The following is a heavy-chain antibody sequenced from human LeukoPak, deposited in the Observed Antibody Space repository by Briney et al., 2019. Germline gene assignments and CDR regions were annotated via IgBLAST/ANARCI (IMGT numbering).Heavy chain of an antibody. CDR1: GGTFSSYA. CDR3: ARAGRDCSGGSCYSREFYFDY. CDR2: IIPILGIA. J-gene: IGHJ4*02. V-gene: IGHV1-69*04. Sequence: GASVKVSCKASGGTFSSYAISWVRQAPGQGLEWMGRIIPILGIANYAQKFQGRVTITTDESTSTAYMELSSLRSEDTAVYYCARAGRDCSGGSCYSREFYFDYWGQGTLVTVSS. D-gene: IGHD2-15*01.